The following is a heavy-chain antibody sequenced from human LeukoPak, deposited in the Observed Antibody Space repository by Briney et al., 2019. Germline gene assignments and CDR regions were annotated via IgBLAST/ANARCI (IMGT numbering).Heavy chain of an antibody. D-gene: IGHD2-15*01. J-gene: IGHJ3*01. Sequence: GGSLRFSCAASGFTFSSYAMHWVRQAPGKGLEWVAVISYDGSNKYYTESVKGRFTISRDNSKNTLCLQMNSLRAEDTAVYYCAREVEAFDVWGQGTMVTVSS. V-gene: IGHV3-30-3*01. CDR2: ISYDGSNK. CDR1: GFTFSSYA. CDR3: AREVEAFDV.